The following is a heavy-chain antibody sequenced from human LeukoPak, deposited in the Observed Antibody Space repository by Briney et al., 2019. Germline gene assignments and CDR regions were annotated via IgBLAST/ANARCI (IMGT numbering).Heavy chain of an antibody. CDR3: XXXXXXTXXXXH. J-gene: IGHJ4*02. CDR1: FTFXXXG. CDR2: INWNGTIK. V-gene: IGHV3-20*03. Sequence: FTFXXXGMSWVRQTPGXXGXGVSGINWNGTIKVXADSVKGGLAISRDXAKNXLYLQMHNLREEDTAFYYCXXXXXXTXXXXHWGQGXLXTVSS.